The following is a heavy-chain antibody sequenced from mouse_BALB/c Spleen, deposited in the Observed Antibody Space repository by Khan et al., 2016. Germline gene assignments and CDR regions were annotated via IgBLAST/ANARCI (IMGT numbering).Heavy chain of an antibody. J-gene: IGHJ4*01. D-gene: IGHD1-1*01. CDR3: ARLGYYGTMDY. Sequence: EVKLLESGGGLVQPGGSLKLSCAASGIDFSRYWMSWVRQATGKGLEWIGEINPDSSTINYTPSLKDKFIISRDNAKNTLYLQMSKVRSEDTALYYCARLGYYGTMDYWGQGTSVTVSS. CDR2: INPDSSTI. CDR1: GIDFSRYW. V-gene: IGHV4-1*02.